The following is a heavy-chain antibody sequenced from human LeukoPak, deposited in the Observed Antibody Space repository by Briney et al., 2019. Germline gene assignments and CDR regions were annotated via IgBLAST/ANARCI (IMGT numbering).Heavy chain of an antibody. Sequence: SVKVSCXASGDTFSSYAISWVRHAPGEGLEWMGRIIPIFGTANYAQKFQVRVTITTDESTSTAYMELSSLRSEDTALYYCARGGNYQYDFWSGYTPFDYWGQGTLVTVSS. CDR3: ARGGNYQYDFWSGYTPFDY. CDR2: IIPIFGTA. V-gene: IGHV1-69*05. CDR1: GDTFSSYA. D-gene: IGHD3-3*01. J-gene: IGHJ4*02.